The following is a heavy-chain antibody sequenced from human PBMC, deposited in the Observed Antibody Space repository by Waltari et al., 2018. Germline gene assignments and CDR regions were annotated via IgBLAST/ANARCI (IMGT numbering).Heavy chain of an antibody. CDR3: ARDQCSGGSCYRTNYYYGMDV. V-gene: IGHV1-69*04. Sequence: QVQLVQSGAEVKKPGSSVKVSCKASGGTFSSYAISWVRRAPGQGLEWMGRIIPILGIANYAQKFQGRVTITADKSTSTAYMELSSLRSEDTAVYYCARDQCSGGSCYRTNYYYGMDVWGQGTTVTVSS. CDR2: IIPILGIA. D-gene: IGHD2-15*01. J-gene: IGHJ6*02. CDR1: GGTFSSYA.